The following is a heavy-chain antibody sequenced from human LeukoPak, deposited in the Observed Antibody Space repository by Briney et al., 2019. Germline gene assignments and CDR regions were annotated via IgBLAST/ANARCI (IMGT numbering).Heavy chain of an antibody. J-gene: IGHJ4*02. Sequence: TGGSLRLPCVASGFTFGSYAMSWVRQAPGKGLEWVSAVNPAGDHTFYADSVKGRFTLSKDNSKNTLYLQMDSLSAEDTAIYYCVRQLRYCSDGTCYFDYWGQGTLVTVSS. CDR1: GFTFGSYA. CDR2: VNPAGDHT. V-gene: IGHV3-23*01. CDR3: VRQLRYCSDGTCYFDY. D-gene: IGHD2-15*01.